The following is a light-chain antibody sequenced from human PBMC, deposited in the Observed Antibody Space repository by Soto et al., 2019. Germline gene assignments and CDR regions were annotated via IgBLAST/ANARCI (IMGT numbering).Light chain of an antibody. Sequence: DIRMTQSPSSLSASVGDRVTITCRTSQDISTWLAWYQQKPGKAPKLLIYAASNLQSGVPSRFSGSGSGTYFTLTIRSLQPEDSATYYCQQPTSFPITFGQGTRLEI. J-gene: IGKJ5*01. CDR3: QQPTSFPIT. V-gene: IGKV1D-12*01. CDR1: QDISTW. CDR2: AAS.